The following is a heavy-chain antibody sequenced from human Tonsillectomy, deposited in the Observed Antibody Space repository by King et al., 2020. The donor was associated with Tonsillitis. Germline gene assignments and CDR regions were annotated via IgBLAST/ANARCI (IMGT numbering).Heavy chain of an antibody. D-gene: IGHD2-21*02. CDR2: IYTVGSNT. J-gene: IGHJ4*02. CDR3: ATTGVGAYCGCDCYVRG. Sequence: VQLVESGGGLVQPGGSLRLSCAASGFTFRTYAMSWVRQAPGKGLEWVSFIYTVGSNTYYADSVKGRFTISRDNSKNTLYLQMNSLRADDTAVYYCATTGVGAYCGCDCYVRGWGQGTLVTVSS. V-gene: IGHV3-23*03. CDR1: GFTFRTYA.